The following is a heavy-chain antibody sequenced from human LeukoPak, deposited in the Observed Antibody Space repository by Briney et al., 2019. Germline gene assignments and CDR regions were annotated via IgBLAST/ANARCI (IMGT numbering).Heavy chain of an antibody. CDR1: GGSISSHY. CDR2: IYYSGST. Sequence: KPSETLSLTCTVSGGSISSHYWSWIRQPPGKGLEWIGYIYYSGSTYYNPSLKSRVTISVDTSKNQFSLKLSSVTAADTAVYYCAREEVVTGRNAFDIWGQGTMVTVSS. D-gene: IGHD2-21*02. J-gene: IGHJ3*02. CDR3: AREEVVTGRNAFDI. V-gene: IGHV4-59*11.